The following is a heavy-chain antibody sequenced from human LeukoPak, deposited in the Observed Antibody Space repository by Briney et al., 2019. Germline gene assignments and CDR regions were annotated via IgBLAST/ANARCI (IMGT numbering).Heavy chain of an antibody. J-gene: IGHJ5*02. CDR2: ILPIFGTS. CDR1: GGTFSSYV. CDR3: ARAEDQGRYFDWLPGFDP. V-gene: IGHV1-69*13. D-gene: IGHD3-9*01. Sequence: SVKVSCKASGGTFSSYVINWVRQAPGQGLEWMGGILPIFGTSNYSQQFQGRVTITADESTNTAYMELNRLRSDDTATYYCARAEDQGRYFDWLPGFDPWGQGTLVTVSS.